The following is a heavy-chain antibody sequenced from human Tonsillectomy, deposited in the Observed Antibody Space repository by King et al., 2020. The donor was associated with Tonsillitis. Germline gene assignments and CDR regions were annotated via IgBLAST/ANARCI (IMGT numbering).Heavy chain of an antibody. Sequence: VQLVESGGGVVQPGRSLRLSCAASGFTFSSYGMHWVRQAPGKGLEWVAVVSYDGSNKYYVDSVKGRFTISRDNSKNTLYLQMNSLRAEDTAVYYCAKDRVTFLEGLSYCDFWGQGTLVTVSS. CDR3: AKDRVTFLEGLSYCDF. J-gene: IGHJ4*02. CDR2: VSYDGSNK. V-gene: IGHV3-30*18. D-gene: IGHD3-3*02. CDR1: GFTFSSYG.